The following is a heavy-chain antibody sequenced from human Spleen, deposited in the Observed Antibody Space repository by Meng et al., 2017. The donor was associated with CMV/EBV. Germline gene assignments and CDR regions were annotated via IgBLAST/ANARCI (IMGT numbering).Heavy chain of an antibody. CDR3: ARDSMTTVVTPGENDY. Sequence: GESLKISCAASGFTFSSYSMNWVRQAPGKGLEWVSSISSSSSYIYYADSVKGRFTISRDNAKNSLYLQMNSLRAEDTAVYYCARDSMTTVVTPGENDYWGQGTLVTVSS. D-gene: IGHD4-23*01. J-gene: IGHJ4*02. CDR1: GFTFSSYS. V-gene: IGHV3-21*01. CDR2: ISSSSSYI.